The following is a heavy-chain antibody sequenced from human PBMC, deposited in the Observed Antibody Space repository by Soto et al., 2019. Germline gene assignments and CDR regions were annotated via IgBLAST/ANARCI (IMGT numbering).Heavy chain of an antibody. CDR3: ASSRWKATGVYYGMVV. CDR2: TYYRSKWYN. V-gene: IGHV6-1*01. J-gene: IGHJ6*02. D-gene: IGHD1-1*01. CDR1: GDSVSSNSSA. Sequence: SQTLSLTFAISGDSVSSNSSAWNWIRQSPSRVLEWLGRTYYRSKWYNDYAVSVKSRLTIKPDTSKDQFSLQLNSVTPEDTAVYYCASSRWKATGVYYGMVVWGQGATVTV.